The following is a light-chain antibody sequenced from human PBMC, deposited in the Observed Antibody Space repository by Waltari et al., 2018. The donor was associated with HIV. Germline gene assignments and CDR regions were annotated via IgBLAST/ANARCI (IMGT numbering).Light chain of an antibody. CDR2: GNT. V-gene: IGLV1-40*01. CDR3: QSYDISLSGWV. Sequence: QSVLTQPPSVSGAPGQRVTFSCPGSSSTIGAGYDVHWYQQFPGTAPKVLIYGNTYRPSGVPDRFSGSKSGSSASLLITGLQAEDDADYYCQSYDISLSGWVFGGGTKLTVL. CDR1: SSTIGAGYD. J-gene: IGLJ3*02.